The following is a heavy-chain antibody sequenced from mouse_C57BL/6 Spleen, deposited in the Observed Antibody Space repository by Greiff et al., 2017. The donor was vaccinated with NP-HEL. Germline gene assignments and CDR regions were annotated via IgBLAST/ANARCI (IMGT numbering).Heavy chain of an antibody. CDR3: ARTDDGYPYSMDY. CDR1: GYAFTNYL. Sequence: QVQLQQSGAELVRPGPSVKVSCKASGYAFTNYLIEWVKQRPGQGLEWIGVINPGSGGTNYNETFKGKATLTADKSSSIADMQLSSLTSEDSAVDFCARTDDGYPYSMDYWGQGTAVTVSS. D-gene: IGHD2-3*01. J-gene: IGHJ4*01. V-gene: IGHV1-54*01. CDR2: INPGSGGT.